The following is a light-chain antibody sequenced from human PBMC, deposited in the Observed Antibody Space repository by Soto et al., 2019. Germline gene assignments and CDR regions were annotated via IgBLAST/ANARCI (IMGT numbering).Light chain of an antibody. CDR2: GAS. CDR1: QSISDT. J-gene: IGKJ1*01. CDR3: QQYNNWPVT. V-gene: IGKV3-15*01. Sequence: EIVMTQSPATLSVSPGGRATLSCRASQSISDTLAWYQQKPGQAPRLLIYGASTRATGIPARFSGSGSGTEFTLTISSLQSEDFAVYYCQQYNNWPVTFGQGTKVDIK.